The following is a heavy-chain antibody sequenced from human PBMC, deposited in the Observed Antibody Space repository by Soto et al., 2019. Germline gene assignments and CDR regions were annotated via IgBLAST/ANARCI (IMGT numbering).Heavy chain of an antibody. J-gene: IGHJ4*02. CDR3: ARTFGGHLHSFDL. V-gene: IGHV5-51*03. CDR2: IYPGDSAT. Sequence: EVQLVQSGAEVKKPGASLKISCTGSGYTFTSNLIGWVRQMPGKGLEWMGIIYPGDSATSYSPSFQGQVTISADKSINTAYLQWSSLKAADTAIYCSARTFGGHLHSFDLWGQGTLVTVSS. CDR1: GYTFTSNL. D-gene: IGHD3-16*01.